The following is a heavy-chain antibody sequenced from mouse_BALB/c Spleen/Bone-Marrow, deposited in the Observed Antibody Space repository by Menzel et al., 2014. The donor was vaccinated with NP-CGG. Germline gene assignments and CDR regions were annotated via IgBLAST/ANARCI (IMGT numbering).Heavy chain of an antibody. CDR3: ARRKSGKGYFDY. J-gene: IGHJ2*01. D-gene: IGHD1-3*01. Sequence: VKLVESGPGLVKPSRSLSITCTVSGFSLTSYGVHWVRQSPGKGLEWLGVIWSGGSTDYNAAFISRLSISKDNSKSQVFFKMNSLQANDTAIYYCARRKSGKGYFDYWGQGTTLTVSS. V-gene: IGHV2-2*02. CDR2: IWSGGST. CDR1: GFSLTSYG.